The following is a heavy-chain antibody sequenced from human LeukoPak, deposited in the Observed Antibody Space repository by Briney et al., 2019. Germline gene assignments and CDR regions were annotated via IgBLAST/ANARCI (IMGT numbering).Heavy chain of an antibody. V-gene: IGHV3-15*01. CDR1: GFTFSNAW. J-gene: IGHJ4*02. CDR3: ARHWYSGGWYGIDY. CDR2: IKSKTDGGTT. D-gene: IGHD6-19*01. Sequence: PGGSLRLSCAASGFTFSNAWMNWVRQAPGKGLEWVGRIKSKTDGGTTDYAAPVKGRFTISRDDSRHTLYLQVNSLKTEDTAVYYCARHWYSGGWYGIDYWGQGTLVTVSS.